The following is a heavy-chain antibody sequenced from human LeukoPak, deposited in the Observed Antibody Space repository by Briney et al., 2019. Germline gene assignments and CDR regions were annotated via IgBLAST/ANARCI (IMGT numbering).Heavy chain of an antibody. CDR3: ARHRRYTYGRTFDY. J-gene: IGHJ4*01. D-gene: IGHD5-18*01. V-gene: IGHV4-59*08. CDR2: IHYTGTT. CDR1: GGSLSGYY. Sequence: PSETLSLTCTVSGGSLSGYYWSRIRQPPGKGLEWIGYIHYTGTTKYNSSLNSRGTISVDTSKNQFSLILTSMTAADTAVYYCARHRRYTYGRTFDYWGPGTLVTVPS.